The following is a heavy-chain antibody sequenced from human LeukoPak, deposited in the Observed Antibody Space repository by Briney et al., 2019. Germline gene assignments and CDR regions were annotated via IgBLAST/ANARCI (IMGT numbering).Heavy chain of an antibody. Sequence: ASVKVSCKASGYIFTSYYFHWVRQAPGQGLEWMGWISAYNGNTNYAQKLQGRVTMTTDTSTSTAYMELRSLRSDDTAVYYCARDGLAARLDYWGQGTLVTVSS. CDR1: GYIFTSYY. CDR3: ARDGLAARLDY. D-gene: IGHD6-6*01. J-gene: IGHJ4*02. V-gene: IGHV1-18*04. CDR2: ISAYNGNT.